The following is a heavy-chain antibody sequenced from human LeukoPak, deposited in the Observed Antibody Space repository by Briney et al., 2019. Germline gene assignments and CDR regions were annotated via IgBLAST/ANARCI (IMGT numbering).Heavy chain of an antibody. D-gene: IGHD3-22*01. CDR2: IHTSGDT. CDR1: GLTGSHNY. Sequence: GGSLRLSCAASGLTGSHNYVSWVRQAPGKGLEWVSAIHTSGDTCYADSVKGRFTISRDTSKNTLYLQINSLRAEDTAVYYCATPGGYDSSGYPVYWGQGTLVTVSS. J-gene: IGHJ4*02. CDR3: ATPGGYDSSGYPVY. V-gene: IGHV3-53*01.